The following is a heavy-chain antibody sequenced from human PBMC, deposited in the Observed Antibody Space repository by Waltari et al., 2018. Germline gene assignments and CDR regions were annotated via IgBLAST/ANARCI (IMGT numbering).Heavy chain of an antibody. Sequence: EVQLLESGGGLEQPGGSLRLSCAASGFAFDNFYMTWVRQAPGRGMEWVSAISDSGGTRYYADSVKGRFTISRDNYKKMLYLQMSSLRVDDTAVYYCATYGQSPRNDQWGQGTQLTVSS. V-gene: IGHV3-23*01. J-gene: IGHJ1*01. CDR3: ATYGQSPRNDQ. CDR2: ISDSGGTR. D-gene: IGHD2-2*01. CDR1: GFAFDNFY.